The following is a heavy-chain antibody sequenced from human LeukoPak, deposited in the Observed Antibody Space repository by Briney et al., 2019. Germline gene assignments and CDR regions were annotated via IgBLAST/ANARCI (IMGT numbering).Heavy chain of an antibody. D-gene: IGHD3-3*01. V-gene: IGHV3-64*01. CDR3: ASGFWSGYMDY. J-gene: IGHJ4*02. CDR2: ISSNGGST. Sequence: PGGSLRLSCAASGFTFSSYAMHWVRQAPGKRLEYVSAISSNGGSTYYANSVKGRFTISRDNSKNTLYLQMGSLRAEDMAVYYCASGFWSGYMDYWGQGTLVTVSS. CDR1: GFTFSSYA.